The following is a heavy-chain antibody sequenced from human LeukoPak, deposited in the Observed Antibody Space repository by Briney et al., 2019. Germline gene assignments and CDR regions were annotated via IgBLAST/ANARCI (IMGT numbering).Heavy chain of an antibody. Sequence: GGSLRLSCAASGFTFSSYSMNWVRQAPGKGLEWVSYISSSSSTIYYADSVKGRFTISRDNAKNSLYLQMNSLRAEDTAVYSCVSSRIAAALPFDYWGQGTLVTVSS. V-gene: IGHV3-48*01. J-gene: IGHJ4*02. CDR3: VSSRIAAALPFDY. CDR1: GFTFSSYS. CDR2: ISSSSSTI. D-gene: IGHD6-25*01.